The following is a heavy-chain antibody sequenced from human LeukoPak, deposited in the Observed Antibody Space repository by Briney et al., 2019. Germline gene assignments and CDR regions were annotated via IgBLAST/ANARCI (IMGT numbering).Heavy chain of an antibody. CDR3: ARGHGSSDAFDI. Sequence: KPGGSLGLSCAASGFTFSSYSMNWVRQAPAKGLEWVSSISSSSSYIYYADSVKGRFTISRDNAKNSLYLQMNSLRAEDTAVYYCARGHGSSDAFDIWGQGTMVTVSS. CDR1: GFTFSSYS. J-gene: IGHJ3*02. V-gene: IGHV3-21*01. CDR2: ISSSSSYI. D-gene: IGHD1-26*01.